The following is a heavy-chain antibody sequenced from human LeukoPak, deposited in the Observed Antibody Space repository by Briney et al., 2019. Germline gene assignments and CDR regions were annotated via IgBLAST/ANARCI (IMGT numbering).Heavy chain of an antibody. CDR1: GFTFSSYS. CDR3: AKDSDYSNPFDY. Sequence: SGGSLRLSCAASGFTFSSYSMNWVRQAPGKGLEWVSSISSSSSYIYYADSVKGRFTISRDNSKNTLYLQMNSLRAEDTAVYYCAKDSDYSNPFDYRGQGTLVTVSA. CDR2: ISSSSSYI. D-gene: IGHD4-11*01. V-gene: IGHV3-21*01. J-gene: IGHJ4*02.